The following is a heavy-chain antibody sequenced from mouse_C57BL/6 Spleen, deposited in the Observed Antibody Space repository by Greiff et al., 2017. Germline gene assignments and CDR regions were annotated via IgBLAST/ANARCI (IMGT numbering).Heavy chain of an antibody. CDR2: IDPYDSET. Sequence: QVQLQQSGAELVRPGSSVKLSCKASGYTFTSYWMHWVKQRPIQGLEWIGNIDPYDSETNSNQKFKDKATLTVDKSSSTAYLQLSSLTSEDSAVYYCASIDDLGDYWGQGTTLTVSS. CDR1: GYTFTSYW. CDR3: ASIDDLGDY. D-gene: IGHD2-4*01. V-gene: IGHV1-52*01. J-gene: IGHJ2*01.